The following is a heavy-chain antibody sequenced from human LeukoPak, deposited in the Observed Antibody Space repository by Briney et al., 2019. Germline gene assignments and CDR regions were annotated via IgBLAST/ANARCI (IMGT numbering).Heavy chain of an antibody. V-gene: IGHV1-69*05. CDR3: AERWLHHKYNWFDP. CDR2: IIPIFGIA. CDR1: GGTFSSYA. D-gene: IGHD5-24*01. J-gene: IGHJ5*02. Sequence: ASVKVSCKASGGTFSSYAISWVRQAPGQGLEWMGGIIPIFGIANYAQKFQGRVTITTDESTSTAYMELSSLRSEDTAVYYCAERWLHHKYNWFDPWGQGTLVTVSS.